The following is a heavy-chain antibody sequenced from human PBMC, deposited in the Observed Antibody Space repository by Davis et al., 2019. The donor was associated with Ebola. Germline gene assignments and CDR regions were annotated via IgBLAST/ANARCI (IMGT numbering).Heavy chain of an antibody. J-gene: IGHJ3*02. CDR1: GNSFTSHW. D-gene: IGHD2-8*02. Sequence: GESLKISCKDSGNSFTSHWIGWVRQMPGKGLDWMGIIYTGDSDTRYSPSFRGQATISADKSMKTAFLQWSSLKASDSGMYYCASLRRTITGMDDGFDIWGQGTMVTVSS. CDR3: ASLRRTITGMDDGFDI. CDR2: IYTGDSDT. V-gene: IGHV5-51*01.